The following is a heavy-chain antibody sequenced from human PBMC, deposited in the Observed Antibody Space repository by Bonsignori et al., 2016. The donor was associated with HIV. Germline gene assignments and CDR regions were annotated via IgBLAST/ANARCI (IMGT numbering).Heavy chain of an antibody. CDR1: GYSISSGYY. Sequence: QVQLQESGPGLVKPSETLSLTCAVSGYSISSGYYWGWIRQPPGKGLEWIGSLSHSGSTYYNPSLKSRVTISVDTSKNQFSLKLSSVTAADTAVYYCARGAEWVPFDAGAFDTWGQGTMVTV. CDR3: ARGAEWVPFDAGAFDT. V-gene: IGHV4-38-2*01. CDR2: LSHSGST. J-gene: IGHJ3*02. D-gene: IGHD2-2*01.